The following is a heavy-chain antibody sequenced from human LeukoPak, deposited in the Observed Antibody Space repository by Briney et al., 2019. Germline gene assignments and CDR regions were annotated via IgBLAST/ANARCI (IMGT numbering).Heavy chain of an antibody. J-gene: IGHJ4*02. V-gene: IGHV4-30-2*02. Sequence: SETLSLTCAVSGGSISSGGYSWSWIRQPPGKGLEWIGYIYHSGSTYYNPSLKSRVTISVDTSKNQFSLKLSSVTAADTAVYYCAAETVGASFDYWGQGTLVTVSS. CDR2: IYHSGST. D-gene: IGHD1-26*01. CDR3: AAETVGASFDY. CDR1: GGSISSGGYS.